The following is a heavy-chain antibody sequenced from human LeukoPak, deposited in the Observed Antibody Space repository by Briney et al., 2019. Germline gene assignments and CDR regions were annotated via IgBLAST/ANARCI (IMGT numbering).Heavy chain of an antibody. CDR1: GYTFTGYY. J-gene: IGHJ3*02. CDR2: INPNSGGT. CDR3: ARGYCSSTSCAFDAFDI. Sequence: ASVKVSCKASGYTFTGYYMHWVRQAPGQGLEYMGRINPNSGGTNYAQKFQGRVTMTRDTSISTACMELSRLRSDDTAVYYCARGYCSSTSCAFDAFDIWGQGTMVTVSS. D-gene: IGHD2-2*01. V-gene: IGHV1-2*06.